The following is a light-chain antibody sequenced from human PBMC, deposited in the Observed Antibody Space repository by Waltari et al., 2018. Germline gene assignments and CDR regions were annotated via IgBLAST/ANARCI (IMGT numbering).Light chain of an antibody. CDR2: AAS. V-gene: IGKV3-15*01. CDR1: QSVSSK. J-gene: IGKJ4*01. Sequence: EIVMTQSPATLSVSPGERATLSCRASQSVSSKLAWYQHKPGQPPRFLIYAASTRATGIPARFSGSVSGTEFTLTISSLQSEDFAVYYCQQYDDWPLPFGGGTKVEIK. CDR3: QQYDDWPLP.